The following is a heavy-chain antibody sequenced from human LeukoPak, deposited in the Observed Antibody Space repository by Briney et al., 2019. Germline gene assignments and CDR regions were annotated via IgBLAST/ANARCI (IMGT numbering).Heavy chain of an antibody. CDR2: ISYDGSYK. CDR3: ASIWGSETLDYYYYDMDI. J-gene: IGHJ6*04. D-gene: IGHD3-10*01. Sequence: GGSLRLSCAASGFTFSSYGMHWVRQAPGKGLEWVAFISYDGSYKFYADSVKGRFTISRDNSKNTLYLQMNSLRAEDTAVYYCASIWGSETLDYYYYDMDIWGKGTTVTVSS. CDR1: GFTFSSYG. V-gene: IGHV3-30*03.